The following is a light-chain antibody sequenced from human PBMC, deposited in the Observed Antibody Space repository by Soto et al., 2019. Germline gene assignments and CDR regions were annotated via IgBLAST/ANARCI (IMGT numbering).Light chain of an antibody. CDR1: QGVSRK. Sequence: EIVMTQSPATLSVAPGERVTLSCRASQGVSRKLAWYQHKSGQAPRLLISGASTGATGIPARFSGSGSGTEFTLTISSLQSEDCAIYYCQQYYTWPITFGRGTKADIK. V-gene: IGKV3-15*01. CDR3: QQYYTWPIT. CDR2: GAS. J-gene: IGKJ3*01.